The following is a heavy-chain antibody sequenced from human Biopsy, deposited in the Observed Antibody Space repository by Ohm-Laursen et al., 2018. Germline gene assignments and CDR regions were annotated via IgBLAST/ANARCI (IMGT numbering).Heavy chain of an antibody. J-gene: IGHJ4*02. V-gene: IGHV3-21*01. CDR1: GFTFSGFS. CDR3: ARDGEAKYCKHGVCPSDF. D-gene: IGHD2-8*01. Sequence: SLRLSCAASGFTFSGFSMNWVRQAPGKGLEWVSSISASGNHIYYTGSVKRRFTVSRDNGKNSVYLQMNSLRVEDTAVYYCARDGEAKYCKHGVCPSDFWGQGTLVTVSS. CDR2: ISASGNHI.